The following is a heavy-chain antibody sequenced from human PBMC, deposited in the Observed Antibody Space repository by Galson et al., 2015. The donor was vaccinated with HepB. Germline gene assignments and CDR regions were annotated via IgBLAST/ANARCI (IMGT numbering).Heavy chain of an antibody. J-gene: IGHJ4*02. CDR2: IYPGDSDT. CDR1: GSSFTSYW. CDR3: ARRGVYSSSWPMGLDY. Sequence: QSGAEVKKPGESLKISCKGSGSSFTSYWIGWVRQMPGKGLEWMGIIYPGDSDTRYSPSFQGQVTISADKSISTAYLQWSSLKASDTAMYYCARRGVYSSSWPMGLDYWGQGTLVTVSS. V-gene: IGHV5-51*01. D-gene: IGHD6-13*01.